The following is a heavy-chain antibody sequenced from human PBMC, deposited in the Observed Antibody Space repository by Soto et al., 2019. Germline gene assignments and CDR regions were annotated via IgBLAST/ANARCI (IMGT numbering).Heavy chain of an antibody. CDR2: ISAYNGNT. J-gene: IGHJ4*02. CDR1: GYTFTSYD. CDR3: AIYCGGDCYFDY. V-gene: IGHV1-18*01. D-gene: IGHD2-21*02. Sequence: AASVKVSCKASGYTFTSYDMHWVRQAPGQRLEWMGWISAYNGNTNYAQKLQGRVTMTTDTSTSTAYMELRSLRSDDTAVYYCAIYCGGDCYFDYWGQGTLVTVSS.